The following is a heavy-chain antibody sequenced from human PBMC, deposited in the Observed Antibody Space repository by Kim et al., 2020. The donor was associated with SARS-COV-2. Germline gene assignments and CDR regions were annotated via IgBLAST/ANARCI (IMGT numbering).Heavy chain of an antibody. Sequence: ASVKVSCKASGYTFTTYAVHWVRQAPGHRLEWMGWINAGNGNTKYSQKFQGRVTITRDASASTAYMELSSLRSEDTAVYYCARDEITYDSSGFYLAFYFDYWGQGTLGTVSS. V-gene: IGHV1-3*01. CDR3: ARDEITYDSSGFYLAFYFDY. CDR1: GYTFTTYA. CDR2: INAGNGNT. D-gene: IGHD3-22*01. J-gene: IGHJ4*02.